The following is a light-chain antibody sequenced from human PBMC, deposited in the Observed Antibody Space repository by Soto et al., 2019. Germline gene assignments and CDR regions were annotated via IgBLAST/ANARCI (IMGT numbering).Light chain of an antibody. CDR2: EGS. CDR3: CSYAGSGIFVV. CDR1: SNDVGSYNL. J-gene: IGLJ3*02. V-gene: IGLV2-23*03. Sequence: QSALTQPASVSGSPGQSITISCTGTSNDVGSYNLVSWYQQYPGQAPKLMIYEGSKRPSGVSNRFSGSKSGNTASLTISGLQAEDEADYYCCSYAGSGIFVVFGGGTKLTVL.